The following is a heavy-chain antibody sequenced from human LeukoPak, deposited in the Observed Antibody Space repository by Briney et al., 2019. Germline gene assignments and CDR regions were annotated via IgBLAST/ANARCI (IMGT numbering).Heavy chain of an antibody. CDR2: ISSSSSTI. D-gene: IGHD3-22*01. CDR3: ARGSTYYDSGGQVPFDY. J-gene: IGHJ4*02. Sequence: GGSLRLSCAASGFTFSTYSMNWVRQAPGKGLEWVSYISSSSSTIYYADSVKGRFTISRDNAKNSLYLQMNSLRAEDTAVYYCARGSTYYDSGGQVPFDYWGQGTLVTVSS. V-gene: IGHV3-48*01. CDR1: GFTFSTYS.